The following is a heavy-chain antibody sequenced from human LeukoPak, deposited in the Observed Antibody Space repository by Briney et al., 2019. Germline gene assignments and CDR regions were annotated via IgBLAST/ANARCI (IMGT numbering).Heavy chain of an antibody. CDR1: GGSISSGGYY. CDR3: ARSVGLAAAGSRPENFDY. CDR2: IYHSGST. Sequence: PSQTLSLTCTVSGGSISSGGYYWSWIRQPPGKGLEWIGYIYHSGSTYYNPSLKSRVTISVDRSKNQFSLKLSSVTAADTAVYYCARSVGLAAAGSRPENFDYWGQGTLVTVSS. D-gene: IGHD6-13*01. J-gene: IGHJ4*02. V-gene: IGHV4-30-2*01.